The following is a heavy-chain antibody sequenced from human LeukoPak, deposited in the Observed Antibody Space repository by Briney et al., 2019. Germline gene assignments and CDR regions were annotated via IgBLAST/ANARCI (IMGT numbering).Heavy chain of an antibody. Sequence: WESLRLSCAASGFSFSSYWMFWVRQAPGKGLVWVSRIRSDGSGPTYADSVKGRFTIFRDNAKNTLYLQMNSLRVEDTAVYYCARGYYYDSSGYLYWGQGTLVTVSS. CDR1: GFSFSSYW. CDR2: IRSDGSGP. D-gene: IGHD3-22*01. V-gene: IGHV3-74*01. CDR3: ARGYYYDSSGYLY. J-gene: IGHJ4*02.